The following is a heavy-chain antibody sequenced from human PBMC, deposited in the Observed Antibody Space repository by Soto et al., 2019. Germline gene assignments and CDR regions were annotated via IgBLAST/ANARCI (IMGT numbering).Heavy chain of an antibody. V-gene: IGHV3-33*01. CDR2: IWYDGSNK. CDR1: GFTFSSYG. J-gene: IGHJ4*02. D-gene: IGHD6-13*01. CDR3: ARVSSSWYFDF. Sequence: GGSLRLSCAASGFTFSSYGMHWVRQAPGKGLGWVAVIWYDGSNKYYADSVKGRFTISRDNSKNTLYLQTNSLRAEDTTVYYCARVSSSWYFDFWGQGTPVTVSS.